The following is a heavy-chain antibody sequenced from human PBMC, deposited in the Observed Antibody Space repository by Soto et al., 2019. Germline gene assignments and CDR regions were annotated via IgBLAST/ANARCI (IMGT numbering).Heavy chain of an antibody. V-gene: IGHV3-13*01. CDR2: IGTAGDT. CDR3: ARAEPGDYYYYGMDV. D-gene: IGHD3-10*01. CDR1: GFTFSSYD. J-gene: IGHJ6*02. Sequence: EVQLVESGGGLVQPGGSLRLSCAASGFTFSSYDMHWVRQATGKGLEWVSAIGTAGDTYYPGSVKGRFTISRENAKNSLYLQMNSLRAGDTAVYYCARAEPGDYYYYGMDVWGQGTTVTVSS.